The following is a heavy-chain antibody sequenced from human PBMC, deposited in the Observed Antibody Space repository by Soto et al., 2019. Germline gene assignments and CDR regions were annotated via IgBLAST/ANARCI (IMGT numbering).Heavy chain of an antibody. J-gene: IGHJ6*02. V-gene: IGHV3-23*01. CDR1: GFTFSSYA. CDR3: AKGSYNRNPRIPEGMDV. D-gene: IGHD1-20*01. CDR2: ISGSGGST. Sequence: PGGSLRLSCAASGFTFSSYAMSWVRQAPGKGLEWVSAISGSGGSTYYADSVKGRFTISRDNSKNTLYLQMNSLRTEDTAVYYCAKGSYNRNPRIPEGMDVWGQGTTVTVSS.